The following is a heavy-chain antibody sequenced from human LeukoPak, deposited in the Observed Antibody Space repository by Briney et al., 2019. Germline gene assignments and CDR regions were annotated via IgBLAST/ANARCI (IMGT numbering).Heavy chain of an antibody. CDR2: INPSGGST. V-gene: IGHV1-46*01. CDR3: ARDRNSGYYAGYFDD. D-gene: IGHD3-22*01. J-gene: IGHJ4*02. Sequence: ASVKVSCKASGYTFTSYYMHWVRQAPGQGLEWMGIINPSGGSTSYAQKFQGRVTMTRDTSTSTVYMELSSLRSEDTAVYYCARDRNSGYYAGYFDDWGQGTLVTVSS. CDR1: GYTFTSYY.